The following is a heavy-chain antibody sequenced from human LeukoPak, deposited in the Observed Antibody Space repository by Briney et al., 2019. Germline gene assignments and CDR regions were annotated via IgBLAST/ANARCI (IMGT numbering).Heavy chain of an antibody. V-gene: IGHV1-2*02. J-gene: IGHJ4*02. Sequence: ASVKVSCKASGYIFTAYYIHWVRQAPGQGLEWMAWINPNTGGTHYAQEFQGRVTLTRDTSFSTAYMDLSSLRSDDTALYYCARYNDILTGPDYWGQGTLVTVSS. CDR1: GYIFTAYY. D-gene: IGHD3-9*01. CDR2: INPNTGGT. CDR3: ARYNDILTGPDY.